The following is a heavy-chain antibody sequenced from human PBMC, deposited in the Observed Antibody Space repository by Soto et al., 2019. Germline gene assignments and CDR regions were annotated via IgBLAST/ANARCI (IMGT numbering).Heavy chain of an antibody. CDR2: IFSVVIT. CDR1: GASVRDQY. D-gene: IGHD3-16*01. CDR3: ARTLDYGHMDV. Sequence: QVQLQESGPRLVNPSETLSLTCTVSGASVRDQYWTWIRQPPGKRLEFIGYIFSVVITKYNPSLESRVTISVDTSKNQFSLRLTSVAATDTAVYYCARTLDYGHMDVWGNGTTVTVSS. J-gene: IGHJ6*03. V-gene: IGHV4-59*02.